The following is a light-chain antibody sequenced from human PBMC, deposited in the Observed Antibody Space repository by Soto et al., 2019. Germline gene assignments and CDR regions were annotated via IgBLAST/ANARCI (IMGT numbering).Light chain of an antibody. Sequence: EIVMTQSPATLSVSPGDRATLSCRASQSVATNLAWYQHKPGQPPRLLIYGASTRATGIPARFRGSGSGTEFTLTISCLQSEDSATYYCQQYYSYPRTFGRGTKVDI. V-gene: IGKV3-15*01. CDR1: QSVATN. J-gene: IGKJ1*01. CDR2: GAS. CDR3: QQYYSYPRT.